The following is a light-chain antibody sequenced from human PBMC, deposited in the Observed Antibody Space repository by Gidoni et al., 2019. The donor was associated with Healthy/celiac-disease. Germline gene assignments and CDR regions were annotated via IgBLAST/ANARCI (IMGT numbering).Light chain of an antibody. CDR1: QSISNY. Sequence: DIQMTQSPSSLSASVGDRVTITCRASQSISNYLNWSQQKPGKAPKLLIYAASSLQSGVPSMLSGSGSGTDFTLTISSLQPEDFATYYCQQSYSFFTFGPGTKVDIK. CDR3: QQSYSFFT. CDR2: AAS. J-gene: IGKJ3*01. V-gene: IGKV1-39*01.